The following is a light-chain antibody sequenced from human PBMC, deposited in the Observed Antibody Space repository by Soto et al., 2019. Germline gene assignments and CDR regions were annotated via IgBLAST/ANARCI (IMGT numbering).Light chain of an antibody. CDR2: AAS. CDR1: QGISNY. CDR3: QQLNGYFPLT. V-gene: IGKV1-27*01. J-gene: IGKJ4*01. Sequence: PSPSSLWTSISAVVTITCLVSQGISNYLSWYQQKPGKVPHLLIFAASTLESGVPSRFSGSGSGTHFTLTISGLQHEDFSTYYCQQLNGYFPLTFGGGAKVDI.